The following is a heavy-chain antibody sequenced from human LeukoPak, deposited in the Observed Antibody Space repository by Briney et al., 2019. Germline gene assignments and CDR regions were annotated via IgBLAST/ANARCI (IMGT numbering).Heavy chain of an antibody. CDR2: ISAYNGNT. CDR3: ARDPFPTVGATPPDAFDI. CDR1: GYTFTSYG. Sequence: GASVKVSCKXSGYTFTSYGISWVRQAPGQGLEWMGWISAYNGNTNYAQKLQGRVTMTTDTSTSTAYMELRSLRSDDTAVYYCARDPFPTVGATPPDAFDIWGQGTMVTVSS. J-gene: IGHJ3*02. V-gene: IGHV1-18*01. D-gene: IGHD1-26*01.